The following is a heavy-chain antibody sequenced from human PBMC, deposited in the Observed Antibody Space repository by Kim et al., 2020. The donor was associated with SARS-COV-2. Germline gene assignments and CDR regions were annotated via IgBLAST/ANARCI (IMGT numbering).Heavy chain of an antibody. Sequence: GGSLRLSCAASGFTFSDYNMNWVRQAPGKGLEWVSSISSSSSYIYYADSVKGRFTISRDNGKNSLYLQVNSLRAEDTAVYYCARENGDYVWGSYRYFDFWGQGTLVTVS. V-gene: IGHV3-21*01. CDR3: ARENGDYVWGSYRYFDF. J-gene: IGHJ4*02. CDR2: ISSSSSYI. D-gene: IGHD3-16*02. CDR1: GFTFSDYN.